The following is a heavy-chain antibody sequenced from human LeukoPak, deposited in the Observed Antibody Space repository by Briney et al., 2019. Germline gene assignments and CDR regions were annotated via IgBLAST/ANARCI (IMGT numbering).Heavy chain of an antibody. CDR3: ARARYSGPMIGPFSPGDAFDI. CDR1: GGSFSGYY. CDR2: INHSGST. D-gene: IGHD3-22*01. Sequence: PSETLSLTCAVYGGSFSGYYWSWIRQPPGKGLEWIGEINHSGSTNYNPSLKSRVTISVDTSKNQFSLKLSSVTAADTAVYYCARARYSGPMIGPFSPGDAFDIWGQGTMVTVSS. J-gene: IGHJ3*02. V-gene: IGHV4-34*01.